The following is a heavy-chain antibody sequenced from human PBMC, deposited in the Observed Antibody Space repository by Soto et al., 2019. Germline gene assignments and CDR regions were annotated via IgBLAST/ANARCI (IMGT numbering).Heavy chain of an antibody. J-gene: IGHJ5*02. Sequence: SETLSLTCTVSGDSISSYSWSWIRQPPGKGLEWIGYILDSGRTNYNPSLKSRVTISVDRSKNQFSLKLRPVTAADTAVYYCVRVPDRWGQGTLVTVS. D-gene: IGHD2-2*01. CDR2: ILDSGRT. V-gene: IGHV4-59*12. CDR1: GDSISSYS. CDR3: VRVPDR.